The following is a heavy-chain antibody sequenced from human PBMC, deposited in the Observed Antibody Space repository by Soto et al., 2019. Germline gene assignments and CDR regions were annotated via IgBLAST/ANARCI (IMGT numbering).Heavy chain of an antibody. CDR2: INAGNGNT. CDR3: ARAVAVAADFDY. CDR1: GYTFTGYA. J-gene: IGHJ4*02. V-gene: IGHV1-3*01. D-gene: IGHD6-19*01. Sequence: ASVKVSCKSSGYTFTGYAMHWVRQAPGQRLEWMGWINAGNGNTKYSQKFQGRVTITRDTSASTAYMELSSLRSEDTAVYYCARAVAVAADFDYWGQGTLVTVSS.